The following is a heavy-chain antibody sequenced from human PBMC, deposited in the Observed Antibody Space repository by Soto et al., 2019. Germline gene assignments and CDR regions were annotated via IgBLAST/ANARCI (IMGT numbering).Heavy chain of an antibody. D-gene: IGHD3-10*01. CDR3: ARDLGFYGSGIDY. J-gene: IGHJ4*02. CDR1: GGSISSYY. V-gene: IGHV4-59*01. CDR2: IYYSGST. Sequence: QVQLQESGPGLVKPSETLSLTCTVSGGSISSYYWSWIRQPPGKGLEWIGYIYYSGSTNYNPSLTSRVTISVDTSKNQFSLKLSSVTAADTAVYYCARDLGFYGSGIDYWGQGTLVTVSS.